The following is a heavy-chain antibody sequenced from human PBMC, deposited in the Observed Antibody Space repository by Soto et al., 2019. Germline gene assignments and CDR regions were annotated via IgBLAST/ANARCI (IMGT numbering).Heavy chain of an antibody. CDR1: GFTFSSYS. J-gene: IGHJ4*02. CDR3: SSPGSRWLEPGGEATFDY. CDR2: ISDSGSYI. D-gene: IGHD2-2*01. Sequence: PGGSLRLSCAASGFTFSSYSFHWVRQAPGKGLEWVAFISDSGSYIYYADSVKGRFTISRDNAQNSLFLQMHSLRVEDTAVYYCSSPGSRWLEPGGEATFDYWGQGTLVTAPQ. V-gene: IGHV3-21*01.